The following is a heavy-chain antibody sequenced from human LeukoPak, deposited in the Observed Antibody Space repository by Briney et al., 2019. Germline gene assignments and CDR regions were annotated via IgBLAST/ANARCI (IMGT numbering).Heavy chain of an antibody. CDR1: GYTFTSYY. CDR2: INPSGGCT. CDR3: ARSPDIVVVPAAIPNWFDP. V-gene: IGHV1-46*01. J-gene: IGHJ5*02. D-gene: IGHD2-2*01. Sequence: ASVKVSCKASGYTFTSYYMHWVRQAPGQGLEWMGIINPSGGCTSYAQKFQGRVTITTDESTSTAYMELSSLRSEDTAVYYCARSPDIVVVPAAIPNWFDPWGQGTLVTVSS.